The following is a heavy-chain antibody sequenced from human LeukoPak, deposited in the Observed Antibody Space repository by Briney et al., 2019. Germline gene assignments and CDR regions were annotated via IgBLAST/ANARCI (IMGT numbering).Heavy chain of an antibody. V-gene: IGHV4-31*03. J-gene: IGHJ4*02. CDR2: IYYSGST. CDR1: GGSISSGGYY. D-gene: IGHD3-22*01. CDR3: ARPNYYDSSGYFN. Sequence: PSQTLSLTCTVSGGSISSGGYYWSWIRQHPGKGLEWIGYIYYSGSTYYNPSLKSRITISVDTSKNQFSLKLTSVTAADTAVYYCARPNYYDSSGYFNWGQGTLVTVSS.